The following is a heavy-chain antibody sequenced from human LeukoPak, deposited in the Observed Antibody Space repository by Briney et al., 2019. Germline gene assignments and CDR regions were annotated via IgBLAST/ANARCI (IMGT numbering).Heavy chain of an antibody. V-gene: IGHV5-10-1*04. CDR3: ARHAEMSTSFDY. CDR1: GYSFISYW. CDR2: IDPSYSYT. D-gene: IGHD5-24*01. Sequence: GESLKISCKGAGYSFISYWISWVRQMPGKGREWMGAIDPSYSYTNYSPSFQGQVSISADKSISTASLQWSSLNAADTATYYCARHAEMSTSFDYWGQGTLVTVSS. J-gene: IGHJ4*02.